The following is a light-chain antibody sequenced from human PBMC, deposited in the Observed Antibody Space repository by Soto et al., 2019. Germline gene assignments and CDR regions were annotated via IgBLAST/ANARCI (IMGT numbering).Light chain of an antibody. Sequence: SYELTQPPSLSVSPGQTAKITCSRGALPKQYVHWYQQRPGQAPVVVIYKDTERPSGIPERFSGSTSGTTVTLTISGVQADDEAVYYCQSTGTSDSSVVFGGGTKLTVL. CDR3: QSTGTSDSSVV. CDR1: ALPKQY. V-gene: IGLV3-25*02. CDR2: KDT. J-gene: IGLJ2*01.